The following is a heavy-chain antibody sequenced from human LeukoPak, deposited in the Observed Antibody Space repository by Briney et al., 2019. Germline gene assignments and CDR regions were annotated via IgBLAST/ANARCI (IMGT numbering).Heavy chain of an antibody. D-gene: IGHD3-22*01. CDR3: ARVYDTSGYKTPPPDY. CDR2: ISSRGTTI. J-gene: IGHJ4*02. Sequence: SGGSLRLFCTASGLPFSSYEMIGVRQAPGKGLEWISYISSRGTTIYYADSVRGRFTISRDNAENSLYLQMNSLRAADTAVYYCARVYDTSGYKTPPPDYWGQGTLVTVSS. V-gene: IGHV3-48*03. CDR1: GLPFSSYE.